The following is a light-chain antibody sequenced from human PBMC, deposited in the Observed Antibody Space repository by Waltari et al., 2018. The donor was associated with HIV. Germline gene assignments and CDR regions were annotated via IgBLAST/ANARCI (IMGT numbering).Light chain of an antibody. CDR1: QSVSSN. CDR3: QQYNNWYT. V-gene: IGKV3D-15*01. Sequence: EMVMTQSPATLSVSPGERATLSCRASQSVSSNLAWYQQKPGQAPRLLTYDASTRATGIPARFSGSGSGTEFTLTISRLQSEDSAVDFCQQYNNWYTFAQGTKLEIK. J-gene: IGKJ2*01. CDR2: DAS.